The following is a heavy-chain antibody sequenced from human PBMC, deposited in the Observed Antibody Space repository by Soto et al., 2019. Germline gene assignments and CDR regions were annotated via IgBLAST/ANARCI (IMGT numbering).Heavy chain of an antibody. V-gene: IGHV4-30-2*01. D-gene: IGHD5-12*01. J-gene: IGHJ4*02. Sequence: PSETLTLTCFDSGSSFRSGGHSSSWTRQQPGKGPEWIGYIYHSVSTYYTPSLKSRVTISVDRSKNQFSLKLSSVTAADTAVYYCARGSGGYDSWGQGTLVTVSS. CDR2: IYHSVST. CDR3: ARGSGGYDS. CDR1: GSSFRSGGHS.